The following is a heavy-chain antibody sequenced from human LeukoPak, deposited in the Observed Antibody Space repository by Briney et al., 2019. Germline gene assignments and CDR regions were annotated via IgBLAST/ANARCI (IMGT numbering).Heavy chain of an antibody. J-gene: IGHJ4*02. CDR1: GFTFSSYA. CDR3: AGERRGGQLKVDY. CDR2: ISYDGSNK. V-gene: IGHV3-30-3*01. Sequence: VGSLRLSCAASGFTFSSYAMHWVRQAPGKGLQLSAVISYDGSNKYYADSVKGRFTISRDNSKNTLYLQMNSLRAEDTAVYYCAGERRGGQLKVDYWGQGTLVTVSS. D-gene: IGHD6-6*01.